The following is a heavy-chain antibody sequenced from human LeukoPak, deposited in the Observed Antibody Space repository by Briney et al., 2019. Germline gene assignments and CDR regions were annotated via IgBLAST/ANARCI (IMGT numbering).Heavy chain of an antibody. CDR2: INHSGST. D-gene: IGHD3-22*01. J-gene: IGHJ4*02. CDR3: ASRLYYYDSSGYRSPAH. Sequence: SETLSLTCAVYGGSFSGYYWSWIRQPPGKGLEWIGEINHSGSTNSNPSLKSRVTISVDTSKNQFSLKLSSVTAADTAVYYCASRLYYYDSSGYRSPAHWGQGTLVTVSS. V-gene: IGHV4-34*01. CDR1: GGSFSGYY.